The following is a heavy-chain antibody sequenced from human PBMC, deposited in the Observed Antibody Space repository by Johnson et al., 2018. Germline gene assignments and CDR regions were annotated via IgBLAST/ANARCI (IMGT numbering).Heavy chain of an antibody. J-gene: IGHJ1*01. CDR1: GFTFSSYW. CDR2: ISWNSGKI. Sequence: EVQLLETGGGLVQPGGSLRLSCAASGFTFSSYWMHWVRQAPGKGLEWVSDISWNSGKIAYADSVKGRFTISRDNAKKSLYLQMNSLRPEDTAVYYCVKGSTFAAISGVYFQHWGQGTLVTVSS. CDR3: VKGSTFAAISGVYFQH. D-gene: IGHD1-26*01. V-gene: IGHV3-9*01.